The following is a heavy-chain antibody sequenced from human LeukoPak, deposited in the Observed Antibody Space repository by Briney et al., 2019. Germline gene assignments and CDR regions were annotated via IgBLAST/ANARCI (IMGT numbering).Heavy chain of an antibody. CDR3: ARVGSGSYFDY. J-gene: IGHJ4*02. D-gene: IGHD1-26*01. CDR1: GYSISSGYY. CDR2: IYHSGST. V-gene: IGHV4-38-2*02. Sequence: PSETLSLXCTVSGYSISSGYYWGWIRQPPGKGLEWIGYIYHSGSTYYNPSLKSRVTISVDTSKNQFSLKLSSVTAADTAVYYCARVGSGSYFDYWGQGTLVTVSS.